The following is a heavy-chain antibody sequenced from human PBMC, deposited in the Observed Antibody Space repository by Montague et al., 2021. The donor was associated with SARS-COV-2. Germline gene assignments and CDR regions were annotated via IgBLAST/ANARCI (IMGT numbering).Heavy chain of an antibody. D-gene: IGHD6-19*01. CDR2: YS. V-gene: IGHV6-1*01. J-gene: IGHJ4*02. CDR3: VRYSVWFYFDF. Sequence: YSDYAPSVRGRLTVNPDASKTEFSLELNYVTPEDTAVYYCVRYSVWFYFDFWGQGTLVTVSS.